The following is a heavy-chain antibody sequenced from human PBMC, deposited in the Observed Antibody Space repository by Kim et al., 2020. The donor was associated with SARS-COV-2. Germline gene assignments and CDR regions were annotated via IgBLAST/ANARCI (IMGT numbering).Heavy chain of an antibody. V-gene: IGHV3-30*01. CDR2: NK. CDR3: ARDSLGSIDV. J-gene: IGHJ6*02. Sequence: NKNYADSVKGRFTISRDNSKNTLYLQMNSLRPEDTAVYYCARDSLGSIDVWGQGTTVTVSS.